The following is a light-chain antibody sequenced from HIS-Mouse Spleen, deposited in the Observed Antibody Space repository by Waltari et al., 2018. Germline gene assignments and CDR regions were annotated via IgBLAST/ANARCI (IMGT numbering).Light chain of an antibody. J-gene: IGLJ3*02. V-gene: IGLV2-23*01. CDR1: SSDVGSYHL. CDR3: CSYAGSSTWV. Sequence: QSALTQPASVSGSPGQSITTSCTGTSSDVGSYHLVPWYQQHPGKAPKLRIYEGSKRPSGVSNRFSGSKSGNTASLTISGLQAEDEADYYCCSYAGSSTWVFGGGTKLTVL. CDR2: EGS.